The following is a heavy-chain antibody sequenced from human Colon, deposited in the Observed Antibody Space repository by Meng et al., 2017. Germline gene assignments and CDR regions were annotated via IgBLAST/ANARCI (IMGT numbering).Heavy chain of an antibody. CDR3: ARSTPSLDY. J-gene: IGHJ4*02. D-gene: IGHD2-15*01. V-gene: IGHV1-2*02. CDR2: IVPNSGDT. CDR1: GYILSDCY. Sequence: QVQLVQLGTEVKRPGASVNASCKASGYILSDCYIHGVRQAPGQGLEWMGWIVPNSGDTNYAQKFQGRVTMTRDASISTTYMELIRLTSDDTAVYYCARSTPSLDYWGQGTLVTVSS.